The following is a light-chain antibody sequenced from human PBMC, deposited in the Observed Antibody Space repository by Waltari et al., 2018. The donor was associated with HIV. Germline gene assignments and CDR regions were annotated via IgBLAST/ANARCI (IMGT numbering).Light chain of an antibody. V-gene: IGLV2-14*01. Sequence: QSALTPPASVSGSPGQSITISCTGTSSDVGAYNYVSWYQQHPGKAPKLIIYDVSNRPSGVSNRFSGSKAGNTASLTISGLQTEDEADYYCSSYTSSSTRVFGTGTKVTVL. CDR2: DVS. J-gene: IGLJ1*01. CDR1: SSDVGAYNY. CDR3: SSYTSSSTRV.